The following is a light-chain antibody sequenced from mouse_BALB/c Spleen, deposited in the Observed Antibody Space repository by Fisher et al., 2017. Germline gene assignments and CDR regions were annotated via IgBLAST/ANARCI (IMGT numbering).Light chain of an antibody. V-gene: IGKV4-61*01. Sequence: IVMTQSPAIMSASPGEKVTISCSASSSVSYMYWYQQKPGSSPKPWIYRTSNLASGVPARFSGSGSGTSYSLTISRMEAEDAATYYCQQWSSYPWTFGGGTKLEIK. CDR2: RTS. CDR1: SSVSY. J-gene: IGKJ1*01. CDR3: QQWSSYPWT.